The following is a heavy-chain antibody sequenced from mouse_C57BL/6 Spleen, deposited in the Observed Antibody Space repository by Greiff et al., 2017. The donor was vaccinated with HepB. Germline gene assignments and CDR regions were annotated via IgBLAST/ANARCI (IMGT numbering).Heavy chain of an antibody. D-gene: IGHD1-1*01. V-gene: IGHV5-9-1*02. Sequence: EVQRVESGEGLVKPGGSLKLSCAASGFTFSSYAMSWVRQTPEKRLEWVAYISSGGDYIYYADTVKGRFTISRDNARNTLYLQMSSLKSEDTAMYYCTRGRGYGSSYVGFDYWGQGTTLTVSS. CDR1: GFTFSSYA. CDR3: TRGRGYGSSYVGFDY. CDR2: ISSGGDYI. J-gene: IGHJ2*01.